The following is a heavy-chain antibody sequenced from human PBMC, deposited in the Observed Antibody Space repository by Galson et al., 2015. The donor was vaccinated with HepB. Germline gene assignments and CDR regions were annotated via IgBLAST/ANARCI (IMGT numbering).Heavy chain of an antibody. CDR1: GGSFGAYY. Sequence: SETLSLTCAVYGGSFGAYYWSWIRQPPGKGLEWIGEINHTGSTNYNPSLKSRVTISVDTSSNQFSLKLTSVTAADTAVYFCARVRSLGFVDSWGQGTLVTVSS. CDR2: INHTGST. J-gene: IGHJ4*02. CDR3: ARVRSLGFVDS. V-gene: IGHV4-34*01. D-gene: IGHD3-3*01.